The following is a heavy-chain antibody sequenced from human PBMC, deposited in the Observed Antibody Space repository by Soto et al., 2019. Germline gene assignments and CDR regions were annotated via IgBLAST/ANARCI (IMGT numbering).Heavy chain of an antibody. CDR2: ISRSGGGT. V-gene: IGHV3-23*01. J-gene: IGHJ4*02. Sequence: EVQLLESVGGLVQPGGSLRLSCAASGFTFSSYAMDWVRQAPGKGLEWVSAISRSGGGTYYADSVSGRFTISRDNSKNELYLQMNSLRAEDTALYYRAKETSGYGEFDYWGQGTLVTVSS. CDR3: AKETSGYGEFDY. D-gene: IGHD3-22*01. CDR1: GFTFSSYA.